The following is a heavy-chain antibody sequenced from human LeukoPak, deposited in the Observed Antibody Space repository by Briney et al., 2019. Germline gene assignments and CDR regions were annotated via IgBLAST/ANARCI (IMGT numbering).Heavy chain of an antibody. D-gene: IGHD3-10*01. CDR3: ATRSGEGDFDS. CDR1: VYTFTRYD. V-gene: IGHV1-8*01. J-gene: IGHJ4*02. Sequence: SSVKVSFKASVYTFTRYDINWVRQAAAQGLDGRGWMNPKSGKTGYAQKFQGRVPMHRHTSISTAYMQLSSLRSEDPAVYYCATRSGEGDFDSWGPGTLVTVSS. CDR2: MNPKSGKT.